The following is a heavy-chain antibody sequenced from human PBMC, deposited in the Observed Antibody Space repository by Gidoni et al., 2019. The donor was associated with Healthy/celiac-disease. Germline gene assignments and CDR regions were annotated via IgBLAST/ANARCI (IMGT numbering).Heavy chain of an antibody. CDR1: GTPISSRSYY. J-gene: IGHJ4*02. CDR3: ARLLGGIRDY. CDR2: IYYSVST. Sequence: QLPLPESGPGLVKPSETLSLTCTVSGTPISSRSYYWGWIRPPPGKGLEWIGSIYYSVSTYYNPSLKSRVTISVDTSKNQFSLKVSSVTAADTAVYYWARLLGGIRDYWGQGTLVTVSS. D-gene: IGHD3-16*01. V-gene: IGHV4-39*01.